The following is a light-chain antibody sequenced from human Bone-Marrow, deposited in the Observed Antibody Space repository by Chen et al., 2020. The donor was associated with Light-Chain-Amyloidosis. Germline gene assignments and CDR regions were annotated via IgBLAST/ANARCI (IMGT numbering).Light chain of an antibody. CDR3: QSYDSSLIASV. V-gene: IGLV1-40*01. CDR2: GNS. Sequence: QSVLTQPPSVSGAPGQRVTISCTGSSSSIGAGYDVHWYQQLPGTAPKLLIYGNSNRPSGVPDRFSGSKSGTSASLAITGLQAEDEADYYCQSYDSSLIASVFGGGTKLTVL. J-gene: IGLJ2*01. CDR1: SSSIGAGYD.